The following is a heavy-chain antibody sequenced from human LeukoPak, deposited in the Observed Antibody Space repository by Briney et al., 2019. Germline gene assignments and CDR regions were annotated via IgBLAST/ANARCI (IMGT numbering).Heavy chain of an antibody. V-gene: IGHV4-34*01. D-gene: IGHD6-13*01. CDR1: GGSFSGYY. CDR2: INHSGST. CDR3: ARRGDVSGSWTDFDY. J-gene: IGHJ4*02. Sequence: SETLSLTCAVYGGSFSGYYWSWIRQPPGKGLEWIGEINHSGSTNYNPSLKSRVTISVDTPKNQFSLKLSSVTAADTAVYYCARRGDVSGSWTDFDYWGQGTLVTVSS.